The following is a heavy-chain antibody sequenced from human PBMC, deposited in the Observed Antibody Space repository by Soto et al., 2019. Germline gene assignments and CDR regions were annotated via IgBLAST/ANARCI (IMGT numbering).Heavy chain of an antibody. D-gene: IGHD2-21*02. J-gene: IGHJ6*02. Sequence: SETLSLTCTVSGGSISYEYYHWTWIRQSPGKGLEWIGYIHYSGSIMYNPSFKSRVTISVDTSKNQFSLQLSSVTAADTAVYFCAREDDGGDRDYYGLDVWGQGTTVTVSS. V-gene: IGHV4-30-4*08. CDR1: GGSISYEYYH. CDR2: IHYSGSI. CDR3: AREDDGGDRDYYGLDV.